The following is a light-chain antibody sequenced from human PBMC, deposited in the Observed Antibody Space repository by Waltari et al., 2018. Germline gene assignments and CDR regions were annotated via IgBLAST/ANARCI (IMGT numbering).Light chain of an antibody. CDR3: QQRSGWPYT. CDR2: DAS. J-gene: IGKJ2*01. CDR1: QSVSRY. V-gene: IGKV3-11*01. Sequence: EIVFTQSPATLSLSPGEGATLSCRASQSVSRYLAWNQQKPGQAPRLLFYDASNRATGIPARFSASGSGTDFTLTLSSLEPEDFAVYYCQQRSGWPYTFGQGTKLEIK.